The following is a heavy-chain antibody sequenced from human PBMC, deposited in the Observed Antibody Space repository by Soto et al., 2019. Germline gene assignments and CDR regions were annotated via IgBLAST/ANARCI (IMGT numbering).Heavy chain of an antibody. CDR3: ARGVLA. Sequence: PLQESGSRLVRPIPTLSLTFPISWGSVNRGGYFWGWIRQPPGKGLEWIGFLSPSGSPAYNPSLKSRVTISVDRSNNQISLELSSVTAADTAVYYCARGVLAWGPGTLVTVSS. V-gene: IGHV4-30-2*01. CDR1: WGSVNRGGYF. D-gene: IGHD2-8*01. J-gene: IGHJ5*02. CDR2: LSPSGSP.